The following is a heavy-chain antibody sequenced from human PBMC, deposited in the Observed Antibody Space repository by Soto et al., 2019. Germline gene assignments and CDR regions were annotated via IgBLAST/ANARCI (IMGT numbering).Heavy chain of an antibody. CDR1: GGSISSSNW. V-gene: IGHV4-4*02. CDR2: IYHSGST. J-gene: IGHJ5*02. CDR3: ARSKADYDSVIYYSYWFEP. Sequence: QVQLQESGPGQVKPSGTLSLTCAVSGGSISSSNWWSWVRQPPGKGLEWIGEIYHSGSTNYNPSLKSRVTISVDKAKNQFSLKLSSVTAADTALYYCARSKADYDSVIYYSYWFEPWGQGTLVTVSS. D-gene: IGHD3-10*01.